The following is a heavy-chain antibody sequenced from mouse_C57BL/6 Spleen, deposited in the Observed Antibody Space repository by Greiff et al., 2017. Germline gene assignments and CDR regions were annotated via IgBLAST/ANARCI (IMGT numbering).Heavy chain of an antibody. Sequence: QVQLQQPGAELVRPGSSVKLSCKASGYTFTSYWMHWVKQRPIQGLEWIGNIDPSDSETHYNQKFKDKATLTVDKSSSTAYMQLSSLTSEDSAVYSCARPPYCGSSTRYFDVWGTGTTVTVSS. CDR1: GYTFTSYW. CDR2: IDPSDSET. J-gene: IGHJ1*03. CDR3: ARPPYCGSSTRYFDV. D-gene: IGHD1-1*01. V-gene: IGHV1-52*01.